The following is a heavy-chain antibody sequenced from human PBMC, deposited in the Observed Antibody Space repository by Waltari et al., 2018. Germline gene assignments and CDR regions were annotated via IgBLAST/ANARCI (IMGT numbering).Heavy chain of an antibody. CDR3: ATSWIWSVGVSDTGPDAVDI. D-gene: IGHD3-3*01. CDR1: GGSINSSY. Sequence: QVQLQESGPGLVKPSETLSLTCTVSGGSINSSYWSWIRQPPGKGLEWIVYVYYSGNANYNPPLMYRVTISLVTSTNQVSLKLRSVTAADTAVYYCATSWIWSVGVSDTGPDAVDIWGQGTMVTVSS. J-gene: IGHJ3*02. V-gene: IGHV4-59*01. CDR2: VYYSGNA.